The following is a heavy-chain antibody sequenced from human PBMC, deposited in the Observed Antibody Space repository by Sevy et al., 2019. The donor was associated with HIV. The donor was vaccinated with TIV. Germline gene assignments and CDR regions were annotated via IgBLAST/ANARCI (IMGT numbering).Heavy chain of an antibody. J-gene: IGHJ6*03. V-gene: IGHV3-23*01. CDR2: ISGSGGST. CDR1: GFTFSSYA. Sequence: GGSLRLSCAASGFTFSSYAMSWVRQAPGKGLEWVSAISGSGGSTYYADSVKGRFTFSRDNSKNTLYLQMNSLRAEDTDVYYCYKIKWSVYDILTEDYMDVWGKGTTVTVSS. D-gene: IGHD3-9*01. CDR3: YKIKWSVYDILTEDYMDV.